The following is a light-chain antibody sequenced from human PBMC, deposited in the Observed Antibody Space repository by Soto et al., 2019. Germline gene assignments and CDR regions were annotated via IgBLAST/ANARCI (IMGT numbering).Light chain of an antibody. CDR2: DAS. Sequence: EIVLTQAPGTRAFSPGERATLSCRASQSVSSSYLAWYQQKPGQAPRLLIYDASNRATGIPVRFSGSGSGTDYTLTITNLEPEDFAIYYCQQRSNWPWTFGQGTKVDIK. V-gene: IGKV3D-20*02. CDR3: QQRSNWPWT. J-gene: IGKJ1*01. CDR1: QSVSSSY.